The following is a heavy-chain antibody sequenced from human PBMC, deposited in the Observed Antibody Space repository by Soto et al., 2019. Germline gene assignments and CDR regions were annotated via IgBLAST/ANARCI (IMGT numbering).Heavy chain of an antibody. J-gene: IGHJ6*03. V-gene: IGHV1-18*01. Sequence: ASVKVSCKASGYPLISYGISWVRQAPGQGLEWMAWISAYNGDTTYAQNFQGRLTVTRDTPKSTAYMELGSLRSDDTAVYYCARGTIVVAPYYYMDVWGKGTTVTVSS. D-gene: IGHD2-15*01. CDR3: ARGTIVVAPYYYMDV. CDR1: GYPLISYG. CDR2: ISAYNGDT.